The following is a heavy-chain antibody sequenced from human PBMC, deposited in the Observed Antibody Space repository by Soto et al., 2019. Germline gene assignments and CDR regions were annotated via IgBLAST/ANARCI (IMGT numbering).Heavy chain of an antibody. CDR3: ARSQGSSTSLEIYYYYYYGMDV. CDR1: GGTFSSYA. D-gene: IGHD2-2*01. CDR2: IIPFSDTT. Sequence: ASVKVSCKASGGTFSSYAISWVRQAPGQGLEWMGGIIPFSDTTNYAQKFQGRVTITADESTSTAYMELSSLRSEDTAVYYCARSQGSSTSLEIYYYYYYGMDVWGQGTTVTVSS. J-gene: IGHJ6*02. V-gene: IGHV1-69*13.